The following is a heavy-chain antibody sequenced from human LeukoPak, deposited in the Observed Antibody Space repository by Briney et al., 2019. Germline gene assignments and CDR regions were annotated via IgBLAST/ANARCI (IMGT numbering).Heavy chain of an antibody. CDR3: AKIEGYGDYPYDAFDI. J-gene: IGHJ3*02. CDR1: GFTFSSDA. CDR2: ISGSGGST. V-gene: IGHV3-23*01. D-gene: IGHD4-17*01. Sequence: PGGSLRLSCAASGFTFSSDAMSWVRQAPGEGLGWVSAISGSGGSTYYADSVKGRFTISRDNSKNTLYLQMNSLRAEDTAVYYCAKIEGYGDYPYDAFDIWGQGTMVTVSS.